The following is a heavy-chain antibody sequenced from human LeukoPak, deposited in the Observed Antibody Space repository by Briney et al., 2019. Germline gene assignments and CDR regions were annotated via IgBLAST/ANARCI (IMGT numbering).Heavy chain of an antibody. V-gene: IGHV4-31*03. J-gene: IGHJ2*01. Sequence: SETLSLTCTVSGGSISSGAYYWSWIRQHPGKGLEWIGYIYFSGTTYYNPSLESRVTISVDTSKNQFSLRLSSVTAADTAVYYCARRTYFDLWGRGTLVTVSS. CDR3: ARRTYFDL. CDR1: GGSISSGAYY. CDR2: IYFSGTT.